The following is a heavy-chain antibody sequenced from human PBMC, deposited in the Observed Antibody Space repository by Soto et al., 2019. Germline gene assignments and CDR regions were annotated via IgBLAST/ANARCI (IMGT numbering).Heavy chain of an antibody. V-gene: IGHV1-8*01. J-gene: IGHJ4*02. D-gene: IGHD3-22*01. CDR2: MNPNSGNT. CDR3: ASADYYDRSGYLLPCGY. CDR1: GYTFTSYD. Sequence: QVQLVQSGAEVKKPGASVKVSCKASGYTFTSYDINWVRQATGQGLEWMGWMNPNSGNTGYAQKFQGRVTMTRNISVGTAYMELRSLRSEDTAVYYCASADYYDRSGYLLPCGYWGQGTLVTVSS.